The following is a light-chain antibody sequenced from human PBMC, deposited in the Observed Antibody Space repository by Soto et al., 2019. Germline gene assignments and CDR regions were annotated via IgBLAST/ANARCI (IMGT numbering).Light chain of an antibody. CDR3: LQKYFYPFT. Sequence: IQITQSPSPLSASVGDRVTITCRASQTISTYLNWYQQKPGKAPKLLIYAASNLQSGVPARFSGSGSGTDFTLTISSLQPEDFATYYCLQKYFYPFTFGPGTKVDIK. CDR2: AAS. V-gene: IGKV1-6*02. CDR1: QTISTY. J-gene: IGKJ3*01.